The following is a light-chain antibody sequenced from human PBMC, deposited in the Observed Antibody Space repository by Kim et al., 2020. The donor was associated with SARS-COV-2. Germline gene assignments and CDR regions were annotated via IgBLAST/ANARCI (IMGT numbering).Light chain of an antibody. V-gene: IGLV2-14*03. CDR2: HVN. Sequence: QSVLTQPASVSGSPGQSITISCTGTSNDVGGYNYVSWFQQHPNKAPNLIIFHVNERPSRIPSRFSASKSGNTASLTISGLQSEDEADYYCASYTNIRTYVFGTGTKVTVL. J-gene: IGLJ1*01. CDR3: ASYTNIRTYV. CDR1: SNDVGGYNY.